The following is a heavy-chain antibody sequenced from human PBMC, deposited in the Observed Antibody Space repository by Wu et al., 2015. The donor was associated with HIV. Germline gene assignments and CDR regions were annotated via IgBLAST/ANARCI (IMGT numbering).Heavy chain of an antibody. J-gene: IGHJ6*02. D-gene: IGHD6-19*01. CDR3: ASRWGIAVAETPGDYYYYGMDV. Sequence: QVQLVQSGAEVKKPGASVKVSCKASGYTFTSYGISWVRQAPGQGLEWMGWISAYNGNTNYAQKLQGRVTMTTDTSTSTAYMELRSLRSDDTAVYYCASRWGIAVAETPGDYYYYGMDVWGQGTTVTVSS. V-gene: IGHV1-18*01. CDR1: GYTFTSYG. CDR2: ISAYNGNT.